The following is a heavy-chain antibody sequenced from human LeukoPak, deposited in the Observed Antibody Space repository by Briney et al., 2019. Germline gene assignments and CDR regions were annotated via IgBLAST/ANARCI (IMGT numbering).Heavy chain of an antibody. D-gene: IGHD4-17*01. J-gene: IGHJ4*02. V-gene: IGHV3-23*01. CDR3: SKKGQNGDYGKPD. CDR2: ISRNSGAYT. Sequence: GGSLRLSYAASGFTFSTYDMYWVRQAPGKGLECVASISRNSGAYTYYAASVKGRFTISRDNSRSTLYLQMNGLRAEDTAVYYCSKKGQNGDYGKPDWGQGTLVTVSS. CDR1: GFTFSTYD.